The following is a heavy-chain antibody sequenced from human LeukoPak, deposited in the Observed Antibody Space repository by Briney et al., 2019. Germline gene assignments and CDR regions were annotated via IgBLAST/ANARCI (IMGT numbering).Heavy chain of an antibody. CDR3: ARFSGSSWYGFDY. CDR1: GFTFSSYW. V-gene: IGHV3-74*01. J-gene: IGHJ4*02. Sequence: GGSLRLSCAASGFTFSSYWMHWVPQAPGKGLVWVSRINSDGSSTSYADSVKGRFTISRDNAKNTLYLQMNSLRAEDTAVYYCARFSGSSWYGFDYWGQGTLVTVSS. CDR2: INSDGSST. D-gene: IGHD6-13*01.